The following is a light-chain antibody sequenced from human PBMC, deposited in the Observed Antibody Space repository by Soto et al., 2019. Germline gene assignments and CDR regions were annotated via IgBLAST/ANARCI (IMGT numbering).Light chain of an antibody. CDR1: SSDVGGYNY. CDR3: CSYAGSYSWV. J-gene: IGLJ3*02. Sequence: QSALTQPRSVSGSPGQSVTISCTGTSSDVGGYNYVSWYQQHPGKAPKLMIYDVTKRPSVVPDRLSGSKSGNTASLTISGLQAEDEADYYCCSYAGSYSWVFGGGTKVTVL. CDR2: DVT. V-gene: IGLV2-11*01.